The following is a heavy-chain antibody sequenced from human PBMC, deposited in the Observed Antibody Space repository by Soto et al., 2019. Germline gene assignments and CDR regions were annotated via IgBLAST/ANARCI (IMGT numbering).Heavy chain of an antibody. CDR2: IYYSGST. J-gene: IGHJ4*02. CDR3: ARRYGANFDY. V-gene: IGHV4-59*08. Sequence: PSETLSLTCTVSGGSIGSYYGSWIRQPPGKGLEWIGYIYYSGSTNYNPSLKSRVTISVDTSKNQFSLKLSSVTAADTAVYYCARRYGANFDYWGQGTLVTVSS. D-gene: IGHD4-17*01. CDR1: GGSIGSYY.